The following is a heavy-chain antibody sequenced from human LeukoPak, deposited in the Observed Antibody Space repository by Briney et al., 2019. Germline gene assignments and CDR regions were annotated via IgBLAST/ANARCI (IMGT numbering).Heavy chain of an antibody. J-gene: IGHJ6*04. D-gene: IGHD3-10*02. Sequence: GGSLRLSCAASGFTFSSYEMNWVRQAPGKGLEWVSYISSSDSTIYYADSVKGRFTISRDNAKNSLHLQMDSLRAEDTAVYYCAELGITMIGGVWGKGTTVTISS. CDR2: ISSSDSTI. CDR3: AELGITMIGGV. CDR1: GFTFSSYE. V-gene: IGHV3-48*03.